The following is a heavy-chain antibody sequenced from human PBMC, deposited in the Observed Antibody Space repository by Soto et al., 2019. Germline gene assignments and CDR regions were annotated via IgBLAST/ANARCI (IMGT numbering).Heavy chain of an antibody. CDR3: ARLWIDDYSNYWRSTYYYYGMDV. Sequence: GASVKVSCKASGYTFTGHYMHWVRQAPGQGLEWMGWISPFSGGTKYAPKFQGRVTMTRDTSISTAHVELTSLTSDDTAVYYCARLWIDDYSNYWRSTYYYYGMDVWGQGTTVTVSS. CDR2: ISPFSGGT. D-gene: IGHD4-4*01. CDR1: GYTFTGHY. J-gene: IGHJ6*02. V-gene: IGHV1-2*02.